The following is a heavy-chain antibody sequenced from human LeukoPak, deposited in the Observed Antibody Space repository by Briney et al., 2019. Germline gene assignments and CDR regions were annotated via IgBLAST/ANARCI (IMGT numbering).Heavy chain of an antibody. CDR3: ASLYDSSGYQNPFDY. V-gene: IGHV1-69*13. J-gene: IGHJ4*02. CDR2: IIPIFGTA. CDR1: GGTFSSYA. D-gene: IGHD3-22*01. Sequence: ASVKVSCKASGGTFSSYAISWVRQAPGQGLEWMGGIIPIFGTANFAQKFQGRVTITADESTSTAYMELSSLRSEDTAVYYCASLYDSSGYQNPFDYWGQGTLVTVSS.